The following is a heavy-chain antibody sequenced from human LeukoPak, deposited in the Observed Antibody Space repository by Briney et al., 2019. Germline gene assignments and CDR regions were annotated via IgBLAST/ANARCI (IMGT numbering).Heavy chain of an antibody. V-gene: IGHV4-34*01. CDR2: INHSGST. D-gene: IGHD3/OR15-3a*01. Sequence: SETLSLTCAVYVGSFSDYYWSWLRQPPGQGLEWIGEINHSGSTNHNPSLKSRVTMSVDTSKNQFSLKLSSVAAADTAVYYCARGHRIMVFGVLLWKAFDLWGQGTMVTVSS. J-gene: IGHJ3*01. CDR1: VGSFSDYY. CDR3: ARGHRIMVFGVLLWKAFDL.